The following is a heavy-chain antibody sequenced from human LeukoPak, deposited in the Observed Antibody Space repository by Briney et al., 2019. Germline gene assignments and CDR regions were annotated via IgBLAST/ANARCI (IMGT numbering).Heavy chain of an antibody. V-gene: IGHV3-23*01. D-gene: IGHD3-22*01. J-gene: IGHJ4*02. Sequence: GGSLRLSCAASGFTFSSYAMSWVRQAPGKGLEWVSAISGSGGSTYYADSVKGRFTISRDNSKNTLYLQMNSLGAADTAVYYCARDPRYPYQYQSDDSGFSLDYWGRGTLVTVSS. CDR3: ARDPRYPYQYQSDDSGFSLDY. CDR1: GFTFSSYA. CDR2: ISGSGGST.